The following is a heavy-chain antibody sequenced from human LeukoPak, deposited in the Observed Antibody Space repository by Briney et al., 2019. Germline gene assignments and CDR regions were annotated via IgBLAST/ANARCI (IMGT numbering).Heavy chain of an antibody. CDR1: GFTFSSYS. CDR2: ISSSSGTI. D-gene: IGHD3-16*01. J-gene: IGHJ4*02. Sequence: PGGSLRLSCAASGFTFSSYSMNWVRQTPGEGLEWLSYISSSSGTIYSADSVKGRFTISRDNAKNSLYLQMNSLRAEDTAVYYCARRGWGGSGFDYWGQGTLVTVSS. V-gene: IGHV3-48*01. CDR3: ARRGWGGSGFDY.